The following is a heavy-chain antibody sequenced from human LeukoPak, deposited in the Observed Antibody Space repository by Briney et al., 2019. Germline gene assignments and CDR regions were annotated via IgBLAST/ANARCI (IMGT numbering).Heavy chain of an antibody. CDR1: GYTFTGYY. CDR3: ARGDSDYYYYGMDV. Sequence: ASVKVSCKTSGYTFTGYYMHWVRQAPGQGLEWMGWINPNTGGTNYAQNFQGRVTMTRDTSISTAYMELSSLRSDDTAVYYCARGDSDYYYYGMDVWGQGTTVTVSS. CDR2: INPNTGGT. V-gene: IGHV1-2*02. J-gene: IGHJ6*02. D-gene: IGHD5-24*01.